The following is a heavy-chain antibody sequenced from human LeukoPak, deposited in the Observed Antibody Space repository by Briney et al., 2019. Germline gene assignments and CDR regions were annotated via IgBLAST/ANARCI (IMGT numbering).Heavy chain of an antibody. CDR3: TTVANYDFWSGYYLDY. J-gene: IGHJ4*02. CDR1: GFTVSSNY. CDR2: IYSGGST. V-gene: IGHV3-53*01. Sequence: GGSLRLSCAASGFTVSSNYMSWVRQAPGEGLEWVSLIYSGGSTYYGDSVKGRFTISRDNSKDTLYLQMNSLRAEDTAVCYCTTVANYDFWSGYYLDYWGQGTLVTVSS. D-gene: IGHD3-3*01.